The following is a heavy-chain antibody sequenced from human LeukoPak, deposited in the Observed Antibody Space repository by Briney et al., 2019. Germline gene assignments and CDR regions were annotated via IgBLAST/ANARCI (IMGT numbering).Heavy chain of an antibody. V-gene: IGHV1-3*01. D-gene: IGHD3-16*01. J-gene: IGHJ4*02. CDR2: INAGNGNT. CDR3: ARDGRVRSI. CDR1: GYTFTSYA. Sequence: ASVKVSCKASGYTFTSYAMHWVRQAPGQRLEWMGWINAGNGNTKYSHKFQGRVTITRNTSASTAYMELSSLRSEDKAVYYCARDGRVRSIWGQGKLVTVSS.